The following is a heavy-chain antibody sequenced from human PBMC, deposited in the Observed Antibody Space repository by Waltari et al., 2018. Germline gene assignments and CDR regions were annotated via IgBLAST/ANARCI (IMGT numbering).Heavy chain of an antibody. CDR3: ASGAGYCSSSNCPHDAFNV. CDR1: GGTFSLHA. D-gene: IGHD2-2*01. V-gene: IGHV1-69*01. CDR2: VNPMFGTV. J-gene: IGHJ3*01. Sequence: QVQLMQSGAEVKKPGSSVKVSCQASGGTFSLHAISWVRQVPGQGLEWLGGVNPMFGTVNYAQRVQGRVTITAAESTSTIYMELHTLRSEDTAVYYCASGAGYCSSSNCPHDAFNVWGQGTMVTVSS.